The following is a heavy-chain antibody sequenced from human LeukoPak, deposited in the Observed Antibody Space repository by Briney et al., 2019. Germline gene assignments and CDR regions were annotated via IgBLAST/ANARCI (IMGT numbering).Heavy chain of an antibody. Sequence: GASVKVSCKASGYTSTSYAMHWVRQAPGQRLEWMGWISAGNGNTKYSQKFQGRVTITRDTSASTAYMELSSLRSEDTAVYYCARVVRAGLDYWGQGTLVTVSS. V-gene: IGHV1-3*01. CDR2: ISAGNGNT. CDR3: ARVVRAGLDY. CDR1: GYTSTSYA. J-gene: IGHJ4*02.